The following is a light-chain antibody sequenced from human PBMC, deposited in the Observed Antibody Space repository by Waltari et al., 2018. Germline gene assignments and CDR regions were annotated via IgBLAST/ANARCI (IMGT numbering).Light chain of an antibody. CDR2: WAS. CDR3: QQYYGTPLT. V-gene: IGKV4-1*01. CDR1: QSILHSSNNRNY. Sequence: DIVMTQSPDSLAVSLGERATINCKASQSILHSSNNRNYLGWDQQKPGQPPKLLFYWASTRESGVPGRFSGSGSGTDFTLTINSLQAEDVAVYYCQQYYGTPLTFGGGTKVEIK. J-gene: IGKJ4*01.